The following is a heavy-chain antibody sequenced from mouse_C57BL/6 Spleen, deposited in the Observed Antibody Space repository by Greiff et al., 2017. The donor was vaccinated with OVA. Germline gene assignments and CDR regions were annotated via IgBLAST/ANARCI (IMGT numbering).Heavy chain of an antibody. Sequence: EVKLMESGGGLVKPGGSLKLSCAASGFTFSDYGMHWVRQAPEKGLEWVAYISSGSSTIYYADTVKGRFTISRDNAKNTLFLQMTSLRSDDTAMYYCARDPPFAYWGQGTLVTVSA. CDR3: ARDPPFAY. CDR1: GFTFSDYG. J-gene: IGHJ3*01. CDR2: ISSGSSTI. V-gene: IGHV5-17*01.